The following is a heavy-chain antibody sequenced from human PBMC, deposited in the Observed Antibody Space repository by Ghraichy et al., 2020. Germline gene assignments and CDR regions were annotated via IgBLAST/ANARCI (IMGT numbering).Heavy chain of an antibody. D-gene: IGHD6-19*01. Sequence: SETLSLTCTVSGGSISSYYWSWIRQPPGKGLEWIGYIYYSGSTNYNPSLKSRVTISVDTSKNQFSLKLSSVTAADTAVYYCARISGWYGAFDIWGQGTMVTVSS. CDR3: ARISGWYGAFDI. CDR2: IYYSGST. V-gene: IGHV4-59*08. J-gene: IGHJ3*02. CDR1: GGSISSYY.